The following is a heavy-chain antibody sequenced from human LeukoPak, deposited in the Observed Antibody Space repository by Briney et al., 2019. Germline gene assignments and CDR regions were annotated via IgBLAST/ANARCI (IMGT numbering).Heavy chain of an antibody. D-gene: IGHD6-13*01. CDR1: GFTFSSYS. Sequence: PGGSLRLSCAASGFTFSSYSMNWVRQAPGKGLEWVSSISSSSSYIYYADSVKGRFTISRDNAKNSLYLQVNSLRAEDTAVYYCASMAARFDYWGQGTLVTVSS. J-gene: IGHJ4*02. CDR2: ISSSSSYI. V-gene: IGHV3-21*01. CDR3: ASMAARFDY.